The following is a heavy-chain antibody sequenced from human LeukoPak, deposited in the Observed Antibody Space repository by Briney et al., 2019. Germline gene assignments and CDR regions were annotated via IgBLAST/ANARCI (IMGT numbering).Heavy chain of an antibody. CDR1: GGSVGSGDYY. Sequence: PSETLSLTCTVSGGSVGSGDYYWVWIRQPPGKGLEWIGTIYYSGSTYYNTSLKSRVTISVDMSNNQFSLKLNSVTAADTAVYFCARHDYGDYGPFDCWGQGTLVTVSS. CDR2: IYYSGST. V-gene: IGHV4-39*01. D-gene: IGHD4-17*01. CDR3: ARHDYGDYGPFDC. J-gene: IGHJ4*02.